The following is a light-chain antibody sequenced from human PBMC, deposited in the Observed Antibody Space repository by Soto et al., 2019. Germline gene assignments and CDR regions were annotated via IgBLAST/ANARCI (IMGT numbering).Light chain of an antibody. V-gene: IGKV1-5*01. CDR2: GAS. Sequence: DIQMTQSPSTLSASVGDRVTITCRASESMSNCLAWYQQKPGKAPKLLISGASSLQSGVPSRFSGSASGTEFTLTISSLQRDDIATYYCQQCHRYLTFGQGTKV. CDR3: QQCHRYLT. J-gene: IGKJ1*01. CDR1: ESMSNC.